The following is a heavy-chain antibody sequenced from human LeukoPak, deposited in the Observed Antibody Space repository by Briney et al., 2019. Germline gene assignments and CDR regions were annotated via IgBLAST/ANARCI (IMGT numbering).Heavy chain of an antibody. J-gene: IGHJ4*02. V-gene: IGHV3-21*01. D-gene: IGHD2-2*01. CDR2: ITSSSSYI. Sequence: GGSLRLSCAASGFTFSGYSMNWVRQAPGKGLEWVSSITSSSSYIYYTDSVKGRFTISRDNAKNSLYLQMNSLRAEDTAVYYCARGETSWALPNDYWGQGTLLTVS. CDR1: GFTFSGYS. CDR3: ARGETSWALPNDY.